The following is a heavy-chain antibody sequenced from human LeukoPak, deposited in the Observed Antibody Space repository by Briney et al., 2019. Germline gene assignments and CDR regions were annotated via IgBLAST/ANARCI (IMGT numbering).Heavy chain of an antibody. Sequence: GASVKVSCKASGGTFSSYAISWVRQAPGQGLEWMGGITPIFGTANYAQKFQGRVTITADESTSTAYMELSSLRSEDTAVYYCARDDYYDSSGYFTFDYWGQGTLVTVSS. D-gene: IGHD3-22*01. CDR3: ARDDYYDSSGYFTFDY. J-gene: IGHJ4*02. V-gene: IGHV1-69*13. CDR1: GGTFSSYA. CDR2: ITPIFGTA.